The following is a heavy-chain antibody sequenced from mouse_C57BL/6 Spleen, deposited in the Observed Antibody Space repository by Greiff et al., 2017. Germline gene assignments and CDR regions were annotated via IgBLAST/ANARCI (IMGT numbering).Heavy chain of an antibody. Sequence: VQLQQPGAELVRPGASVTLSCKASGYTFTDYEMHWVKQTPVHGLEWIGAIDPETGGTAYNQKFNGKAILTADKSSSTAYMELRSQTSEDSAVYYCTRWEHYSGSPFDYWGQGTTLTVSS. CDR1: GYTFTDYE. CDR3: TRWEHYSGSPFDY. CDR2: IDPETGGT. J-gene: IGHJ2*01. V-gene: IGHV1-15*01. D-gene: IGHD1-1*01.